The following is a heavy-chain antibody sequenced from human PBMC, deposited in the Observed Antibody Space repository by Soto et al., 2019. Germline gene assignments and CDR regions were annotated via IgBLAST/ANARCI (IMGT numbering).Heavy chain of an antibody. CDR1: GFTFSSYA. D-gene: IGHD3-3*01. Sequence: GGSLRLSCAASGFTFSSYAMSWVRQAPGKGLEWVSAISGSGGSTYYADSVKGRFTISRGNSKNTLYLQMNSLRAEDTAVYYCANQYDFWVSNYMDVWGKGTTVTVSS. CDR2: ISGSGGST. V-gene: IGHV3-23*01. J-gene: IGHJ6*03. CDR3: ANQYDFWVSNYMDV.